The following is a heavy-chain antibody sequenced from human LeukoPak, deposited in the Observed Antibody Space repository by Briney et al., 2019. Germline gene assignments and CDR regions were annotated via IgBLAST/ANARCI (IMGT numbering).Heavy chain of an antibody. V-gene: IGHV3-7*05. CDR3: ASRAGYTGSWSAFDY. CDR1: TLTLNNYW. Sequence: GGSLRLSCTASTLTLNNYWMSWVRQAPGKGLEWVANIKQDGSEKYHVDSVKGRFTISRDNAKNSLYLQVNSLRAEDTAVYYCASRAGYTGSWSAFDYWGQGTLVTVS. CDR2: IKQDGSEK. J-gene: IGHJ4*02. D-gene: IGHD6-13*01.